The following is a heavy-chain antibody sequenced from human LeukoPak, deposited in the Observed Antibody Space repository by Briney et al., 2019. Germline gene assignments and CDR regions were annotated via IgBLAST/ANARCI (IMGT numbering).Heavy chain of an antibody. D-gene: IGHD3-9*01. V-gene: IGHV4-39*07. CDR1: GGSISSSSYY. CDR2: INHSGST. Sequence: PSETLSLTCTVSGGSISSSSYYWGWIRQPPGKGLEWIGEINHSGSTNYNPSLKSRVTISVDTSKNQFSLKLSSVTAADTAVYYCAREDYDILTGPIDAFDIWGQGTMVTVSS. CDR3: AREDYDILTGPIDAFDI. J-gene: IGHJ3*02.